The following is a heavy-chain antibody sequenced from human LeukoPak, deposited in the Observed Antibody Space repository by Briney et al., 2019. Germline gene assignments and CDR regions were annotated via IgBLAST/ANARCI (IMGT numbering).Heavy chain of an antibody. Sequence: ASVKVSCKASGYTFTSYDINWVRQAPGQGLEWMGIINPSGGSTNYAQKFQGRVTMTRDMSTRTVYMELSSLRFEDTAVYYCANQEWLRFNLNAFDIWGQGTMVTVSS. D-gene: IGHD5-12*01. V-gene: IGHV1-46*01. CDR3: ANQEWLRFNLNAFDI. CDR2: INPSGGST. CDR1: GYTFTSYD. J-gene: IGHJ3*02.